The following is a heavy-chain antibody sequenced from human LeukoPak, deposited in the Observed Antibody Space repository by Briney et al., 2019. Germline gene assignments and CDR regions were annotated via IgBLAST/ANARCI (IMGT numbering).Heavy chain of an antibody. CDR1: GGPISSGDYY. D-gene: IGHD3-3*01. CDR3: ASRITIFGVVTED. CDR2: IYYRGIT. V-gene: IGHV4-30-4*08. Sequence: SQTLSLTCTVLGGPISSGDYYWGWIRHPPGKGLEWIGYIYYRGITYYNPSLKSRLTISVDPSKNQFSLKLSSVTAADTAVYYCASRITIFGVVTEDWGQGTLVTVSS. J-gene: IGHJ4*02.